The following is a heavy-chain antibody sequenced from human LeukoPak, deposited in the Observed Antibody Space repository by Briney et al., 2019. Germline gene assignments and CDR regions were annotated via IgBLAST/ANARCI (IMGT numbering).Heavy chain of an antibody. D-gene: IGHD4-17*01. J-gene: IGHJ5*02. V-gene: IGHV3-66*04. CDR1: GITVSSSY. Sequence: GGSLRLSCAASGITVSSSYMSWVRQAPGKGLECVSVLYSDGTTYYADSVKGRFTISRDNSKNTLFLRMNSLRAEDTAVYYCARPTVTWWFDPWGQGTLVTVSS. CDR3: ARPTVTWWFDP. CDR2: LYSDGTT.